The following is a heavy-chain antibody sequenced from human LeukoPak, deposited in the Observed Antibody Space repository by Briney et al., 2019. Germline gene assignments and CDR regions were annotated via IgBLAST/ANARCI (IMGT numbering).Heavy chain of an antibody. J-gene: IGHJ2*01. V-gene: IGHV1-69*13. CDR1: GGTFSSYA. CDR2: IIPIFDTA. Sequence: SVKVSCKASGGTFSSYAISWVRQAPGQGLEWMGGIIPIFDTANYAQKFQGRVTITADESTSTAYMELSSLRSEDTAVYYCARVVGSSSRWAWYFDLWGRGTLVTVSS. CDR3: ARVVGSSSRWAWYFDL. D-gene: IGHD6-6*01.